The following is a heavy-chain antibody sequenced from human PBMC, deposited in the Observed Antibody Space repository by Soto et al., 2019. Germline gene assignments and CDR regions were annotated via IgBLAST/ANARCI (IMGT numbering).Heavy chain of an antibody. V-gene: IGHV4-4*07. CDR1: VDSISSYY. CDR3: ARDRGRYCPTSSCPKGSYYGVNV. Sequence: LSRTCTVSVDSISSYYWSWFRQTAGKGLEWIGRIYPSGSANYNPSFKSRVTMSVDTSTNQFSLKLSSVTAADTAVYYCARDRGRYCPTSSCPKGSYYGVNVWGRGTTVTAS. J-gene: IGHJ6*02. D-gene: IGHD2-8*01. CDR2: IYPSGSA.